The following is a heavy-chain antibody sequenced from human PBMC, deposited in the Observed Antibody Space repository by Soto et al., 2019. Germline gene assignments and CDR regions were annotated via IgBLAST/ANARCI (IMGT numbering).Heavy chain of an antibody. CDR2: IIPILGIA. V-gene: IGHV1-69*02. CDR1: GGTFSSYT. Sequence: QVQLVQSGAEVKKPGSSVKVSCKASGGTFSSYTISWVRQAPGQGLEWMGRIIPILGIANYAQKFQGRVTITADKSTSTAYMELSSLRSEDTAVYYWARSRGNWNRNFDYWGQGTLVTVSS. J-gene: IGHJ4*02. D-gene: IGHD1-1*01. CDR3: ARSRGNWNRNFDY.